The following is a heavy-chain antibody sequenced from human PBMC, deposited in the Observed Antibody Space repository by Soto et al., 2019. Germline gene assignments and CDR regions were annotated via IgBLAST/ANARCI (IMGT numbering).Heavy chain of an antibody. V-gene: IGHV4-59*01. D-gene: IGHD3-22*01. CDR3: AREASYYYDSSGPFDY. CDR1: GGSISSYY. Sequence: SETLSLTCTVSGGSISSYYWSWIRQPPGKGLEWIGYIYYSGSTNYNPSLKSRVTISVDTSKNQFSLKLSSVTAADTAVYYCAREASYYYDSSGPFDYWGQGTLVTVS. CDR2: IYYSGST. J-gene: IGHJ4*02.